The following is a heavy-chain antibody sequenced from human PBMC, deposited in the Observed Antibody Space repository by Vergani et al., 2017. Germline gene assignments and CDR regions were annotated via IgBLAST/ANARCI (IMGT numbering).Heavy chain of an antibody. CDR3: ATQDTAMVTTDY. D-gene: IGHD5-18*01. V-gene: IGHV4-39*07. J-gene: IGHJ4*02. Sequence: QLQLQESGPGLVKPSETLSLTCTVSGGSISSSSYYWGWIRQPPGKGLEWIGSIYYSGSTYYNTSLKSRVTISVDTSKNQFSLKLSSVTAADTAVYYCATQDTAMVTTDYWGQGTLVTVSS. CDR2: IYYSGST. CDR1: GGSISSSSYY.